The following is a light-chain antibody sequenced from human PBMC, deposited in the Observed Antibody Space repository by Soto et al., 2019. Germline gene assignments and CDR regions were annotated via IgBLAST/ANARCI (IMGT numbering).Light chain of an antibody. CDR2: NVS. V-gene: IGLV2-11*01. Sequence: QSVLTQPRSVSGSPGQSVTISCTGGSSDVGDYNYVSWYQQHPGKAPKLVIFNVSERPSGVPDRFFGSKSGNTASLTISGLQAEDEADYHCCSYVGNYGIFGGGTKLTVL. J-gene: IGLJ2*01. CDR1: SSDVGDYNY. CDR3: CSYVGNYGI.